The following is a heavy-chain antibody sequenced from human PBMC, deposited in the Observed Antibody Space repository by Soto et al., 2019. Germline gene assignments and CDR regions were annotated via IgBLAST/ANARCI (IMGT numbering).Heavy chain of an antibody. J-gene: IGHJ4*02. V-gene: IGHV1-46*01. D-gene: IGHD3-10*01. CDR2: INPSGGRT. Sequence: ASVKVSCKASGYTFTSHHVHWVRRAPGQGLEWMGIINPSGGRTAYAQKFQGRISMTRDTSTSTVYMELSSLRSEDTAVYYCARVGLGFGEFSFDFWGQGTLVPSPQ. CDR3: ARVGLGFGEFSFDF. CDR1: GYTFTSHH.